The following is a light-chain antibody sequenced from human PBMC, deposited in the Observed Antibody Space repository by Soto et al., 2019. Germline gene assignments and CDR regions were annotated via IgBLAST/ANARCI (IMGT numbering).Light chain of an antibody. CDR3: HQYAYAPWT. CDR2: NAS. Sequence: EIVLTQPPATLSLSPGERATLSCRASQSVGRDYLGWYQQKPGQAPRLVIYNASNRASGIPDRFSGSGSGTDFTLTISRLEPEDFAVYYCHQYAYAPWTFGQGTKVDI. J-gene: IGKJ1*01. CDR1: QSVGRDY. V-gene: IGKV3-20*01.